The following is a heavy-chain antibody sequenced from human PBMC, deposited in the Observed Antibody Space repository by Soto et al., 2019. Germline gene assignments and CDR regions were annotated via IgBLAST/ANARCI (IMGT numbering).Heavy chain of an antibody. CDR3: ALPSCGGDCYSPFDY. V-gene: IGHV3-23*01. J-gene: IGHJ4*02. Sequence: EVQLLESGGAFVQPGGSLRLSCTASGVGLSTYAISWVREAPGKGLEGVSVISGNSGKTDYADPVKGRFSISRDKSVNTVYLQVNRLRAEDTAVYYCALPSCGGDCYSPFDYWGQGTLVNVSS. D-gene: IGHD2-21*02. CDR1: GVGLSTYA. CDR2: ISGNSGKT.